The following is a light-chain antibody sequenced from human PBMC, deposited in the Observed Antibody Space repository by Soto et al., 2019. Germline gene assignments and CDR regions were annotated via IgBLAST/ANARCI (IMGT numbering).Light chain of an antibody. J-gene: IGLJ2*01. Sequence: QSALTQPASVSGSPGQSITISCTGSSSDIDGYDYVSWYQQHPDKAPKLIIYEVTNRPSGVSIRFSGSKSGNTASLAVSGLQAEDEADYYCSSYTTSSTVVFGGGTKLTVL. CDR2: EVT. CDR1: SSDIDGYDY. CDR3: SSYTTSSTVV. V-gene: IGLV2-14*01.